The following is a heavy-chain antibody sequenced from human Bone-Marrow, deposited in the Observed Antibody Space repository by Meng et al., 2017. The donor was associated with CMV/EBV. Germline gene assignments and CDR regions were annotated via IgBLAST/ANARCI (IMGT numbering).Heavy chain of an antibody. CDR3: ARETDGYGRFDY. CDR2: INPNSGGT. J-gene: IGHJ4*02. V-gene: IGHV1-2*02. CDR1: GYNFTRYY. D-gene: IGHD5-24*01. Sequence: SVKVSCKASGYNFTRYYMHWLRQAPGQGLEWMGWINPNSGGTNYAQKFHGRVTMTRDTSISTAYMELSRLRSDDTDVYYCARETDGYGRFDYWGQGTLVTVSS.